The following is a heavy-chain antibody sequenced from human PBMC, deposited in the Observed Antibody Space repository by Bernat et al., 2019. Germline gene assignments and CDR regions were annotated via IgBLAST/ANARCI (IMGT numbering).Heavy chain of an antibody. CDR2: IYYSRST. V-gene: IGHV4-30-4*01. Sequence: QVQLQESGPGLVKPSQTLSLTCTVSGGSIGSGDYYWSWIRQPPGKGLEWIGYIYYSRSTYYNPSLKSRVTISVDTSKNQFSLKLSSVTAADTAVYYCARESHPYYYMDVWGKGTTVTVS. CDR1: GGSIGSGDYY. J-gene: IGHJ6*03. CDR3: ARESHPYYYMDV.